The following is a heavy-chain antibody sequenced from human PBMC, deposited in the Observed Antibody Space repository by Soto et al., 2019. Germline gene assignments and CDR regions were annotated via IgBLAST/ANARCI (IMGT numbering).Heavy chain of an antibody. CDR2: IWHDGSNQ. CDR1: GFTFSSYG. V-gene: IGHV3-33*01. J-gene: IGHJ4*02. Sequence: QVQLVESGGGVVQPGRSLRLSCAASGFTFSSYGMQWVRRAPGKGLEWVAVIWHDGSNQYYADSVKGRFTISRDNSNNNLYLQLNSLRAEDKAVYYCARERGQIDYWGQGIQVTVSS. CDR3: ARERGQIDY.